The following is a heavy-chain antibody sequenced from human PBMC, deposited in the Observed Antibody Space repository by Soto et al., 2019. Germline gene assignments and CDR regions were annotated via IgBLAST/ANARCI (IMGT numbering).Heavy chain of an antibody. CDR1: GFTFSNYA. J-gene: IGHJ4*02. Sequence: EVQLLEAGGGLVQPGRSLRLSCAASGFTFSNYAMSWVRQAPGQGLDWVSAISGSGGTTYDADSVKGRFTISRDNSKNTPFLQMNSLRAEYAAVYYCAKFFVETGSNSGWPWSFHYWGQGTLVTVSS. V-gene: IGHV3-23*01. D-gene: IGHD6-25*01. CDR2: ISGSGGTT. CDR3: AKFFVETGSNSGWPWSFHY.